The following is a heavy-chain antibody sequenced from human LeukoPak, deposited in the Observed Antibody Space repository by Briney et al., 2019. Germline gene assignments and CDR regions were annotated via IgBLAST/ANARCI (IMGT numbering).Heavy chain of an antibody. V-gene: IGHV3-7*01. D-gene: IGHD3-16*01. CDR3: ARAVDVADY. CDR2: INPDGSIK. J-gene: IGHJ4*02. CDR1: GFTFGHHF. Sequence: PGGSLRLSCVASGFTFGHHFMSWVRQAPGGGLEWVANINPDGSIKFHADSVRGRFSISRDNARNSVYLQMNSLRGEDTAVYYCARAVDVADYWGQGTRVAVSS.